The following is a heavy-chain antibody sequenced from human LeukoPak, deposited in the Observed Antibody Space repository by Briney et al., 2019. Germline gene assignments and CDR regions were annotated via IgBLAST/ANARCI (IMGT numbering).Heavy chain of an antibody. CDR1: GGSISSNNYY. J-gene: IGHJ6*03. CDR3: ARYGSSSLRAGYYYYMDV. V-gene: IGHV4-61*02. D-gene: IGHD6-6*01. Sequence: PSETLSLTCTVSGGSISSNNYYWNWIRQPAGKVLEWIGRIYTSRSTSGSTNYNPSLKSRVTISVDTSKNQVSLKLSSVTAADTAVYYCARYGSSSLRAGYYYYMDVWGKGTTVTVSS. CDR2: IYT.